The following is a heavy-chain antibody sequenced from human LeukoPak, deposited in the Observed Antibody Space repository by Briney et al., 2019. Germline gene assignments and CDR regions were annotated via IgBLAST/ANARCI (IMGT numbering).Heavy chain of an antibody. J-gene: IGHJ4*02. CDR1: GGSISSYY. V-gene: IGHV4-4*07. Sequence: PSETLSLTCTVSGGSISSYYWSWIRQPAGKGLEWIGRIYTSGSTNYSPSLKSRVTMSVDTSKNQFSLKLSSVAAADTAVYYCAREDDSSGKDRRLVYWGQGTLVTVSS. CDR3: AREDDSSGKDRRLVY. D-gene: IGHD3-22*01. CDR2: IYTSGST.